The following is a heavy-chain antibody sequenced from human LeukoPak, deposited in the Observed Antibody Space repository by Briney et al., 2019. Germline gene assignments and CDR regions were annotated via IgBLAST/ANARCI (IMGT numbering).Heavy chain of an antibody. Sequence: GGSLRLSCAASGFTFRSYSMNWVRQAPGKGLEWVSGISGSGGRTYYGDSVKGRFTISRDNSKNALYLQMNSLRAEDTAVYYCAKDGLGYNYDYWGQGTLVTVSS. D-gene: IGHD5-24*01. CDR1: GFTFRSYS. CDR2: ISGSGGRT. J-gene: IGHJ4*02. CDR3: AKDGLGYNYDY. V-gene: IGHV3-23*01.